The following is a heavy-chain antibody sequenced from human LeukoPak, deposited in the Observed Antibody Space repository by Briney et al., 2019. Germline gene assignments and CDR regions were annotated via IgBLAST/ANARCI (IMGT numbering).Heavy chain of an antibody. CDR3: AKGVYYCSSSTCPQYYYMDV. Sequence: GGSLRLSCAASGFTFSSYGFHWVRQAPGKGLEWVTFIRYDGTDKYYADSVKGRFTISRDDSKNTLYLQMNSLRPEDTAVYYCAKGVYYCSSSTCPQYYYMDVWGKGTTVTVSS. J-gene: IGHJ6*03. V-gene: IGHV3-30*02. CDR2: IRYDGTDK. CDR1: GFTFSSYG. D-gene: IGHD2-2*01.